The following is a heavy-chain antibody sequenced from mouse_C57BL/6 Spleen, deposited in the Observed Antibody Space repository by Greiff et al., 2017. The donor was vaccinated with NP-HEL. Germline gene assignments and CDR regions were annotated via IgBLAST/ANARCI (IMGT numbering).Heavy chain of an antibody. V-gene: IGHV1-54*01. J-gene: IGHJ3*01. D-gene: IGHD3-2*02. CDR1: GYAFTNYL. CDR3: ASRGAAQAPFAY. CDR2: INPGSGGT. Sequence: QVQLKESGAELVRPGPSVKVSCKASGYAFTNYLIEWVKQRPGQGLEWIGVINPGSGGTNYNEKFKGKVTLTADKSSSTAYMQLSSLTSEDSAVYVWASRGAAQAPFAYWGQGTLVTVSA.